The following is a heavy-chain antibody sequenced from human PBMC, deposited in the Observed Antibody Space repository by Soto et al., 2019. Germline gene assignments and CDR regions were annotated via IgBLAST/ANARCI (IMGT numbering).Heavy chain of an antibody. Sequence: AASVKVSCKASGYTFTSYGISWVRQAPVQGLEWMGWISAYNGNTNYAQKLQGRVTMTTDTYTSTAYMELRSLRSDDTAVYYCARHQSLRYFDLFSTGGYYHCGMDVWGQGTTVTGSS. CDR1: GYTFTSYG. V-gene: IGHV1-18*01. CDR3: ARHQSLRYFDLFSTGGYYHCGMDV. D-gene: IGHD3-9*01. CDR2: ISAYNGNT. J-gene: IGHJ6*02.